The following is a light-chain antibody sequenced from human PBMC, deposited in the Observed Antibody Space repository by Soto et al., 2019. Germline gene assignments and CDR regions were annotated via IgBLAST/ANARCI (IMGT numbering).Light chain of an antibody. Sequence: QSVLTQPASESDSPGQSITISCIGTSSDIGGFIHVSWHQQHPGKAPKLIIYDVNNRPAGVSNRFSGSKTGNTASLIISGLQAEDDADYYCSSFTTSSSYVFGSGIKLTVL. V-gene: IGLV2-14*01. CDR3: SSFTTSSSYV. CDR1: SSDIGGFIH. CDR2: DVN. J-gene: IGLJ1*01.